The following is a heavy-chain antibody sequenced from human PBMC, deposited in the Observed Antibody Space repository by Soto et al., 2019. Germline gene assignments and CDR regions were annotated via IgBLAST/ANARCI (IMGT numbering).Heavy chain of an antibody. Sequence: WTWIRQSPGKGLEWIGEVDHRGNTNYSPSLKSRITISIDTSKNRFSLRLTSVTAADTALYFCTRARRHVGIRRENHARGFDSWGQGTLVTVSS. CDR2: VDHRGNT. J-gene: IGHJ4*02. D-gene: IGHD6-6*01. V-gene: IGHV4-34*01. CDR3: TRARRHVGIRRENHARGFDS.